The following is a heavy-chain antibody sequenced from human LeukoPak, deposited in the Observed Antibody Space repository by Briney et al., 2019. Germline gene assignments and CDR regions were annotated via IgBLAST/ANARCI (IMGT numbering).Heavy chain of an antibody. J-gene: IGHJ3*02. Sequence: ASVKVSCKASGYTFTSYYMHWVRQAPGQGLEWMGIINPSGGSTSYAQKFQGRVTMTRDTSTSTVYMELSSLRSEDTVVYYCAGIAAAGTGAFDIWGQGTMVTVSS. D-gene: IGHD6-13*01. CDR2: INPSGGST. V-gene: IGHV1-46*01. CDR3: AGIAAAGTGAFDI. CDR1: GYTFTSYY.